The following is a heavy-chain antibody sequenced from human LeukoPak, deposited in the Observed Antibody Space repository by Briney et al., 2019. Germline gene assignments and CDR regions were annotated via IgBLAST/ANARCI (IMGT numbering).Heavy chain of an antibody. D-gene: IGHD2-2*01. Sequence: GGSLRLSCAASGFTFSSYGMHWVRQAPGKGLEWVAVMSYDGSNKYSADSVKGRFTISRDNSKNTLYLQMNSLRAEDTAVYYCARVMGRYCSSTSCYVDYWGQGTLVTVSS. V-gene: IGHV3-30*03. CDR3: ARVMGRYCSSTSCYVDY. CDR2: MSYDGSNK. J-gene: IGHJ4*02. CDR1: GFTFSSYG.